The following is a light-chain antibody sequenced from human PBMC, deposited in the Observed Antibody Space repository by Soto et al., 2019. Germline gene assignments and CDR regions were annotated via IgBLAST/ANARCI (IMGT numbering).Light chain of an antibody. Sequence: QPVLTQPPSASGTPGQRVTISCPGSSSNIGSNYVYWYQQLPGTAPKLLIYRNYQRPSGVPDRFSGSKSGTSASLAISGLRSEDEADYYCAAWDDSPSGVVFGGGTKLTVL. CDR2: RNY. CDR1: SSNIGSNY. J-gene: IGLJ2*01. CDR3: AAWDDSPSGVV. V-gene: IGLV1-47*01.